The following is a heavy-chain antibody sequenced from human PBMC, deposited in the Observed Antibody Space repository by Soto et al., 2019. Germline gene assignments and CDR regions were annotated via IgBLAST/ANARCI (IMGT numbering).Heavy chain of an antibody. D-gene: IGHD2-15*01. CDR3: ATLLDR. CDR1: GGSISSGGYS. Sequence: QLQLQESGSGLVKPSQTLSLTCAVSGGSISSGGYSWSWIRQRPGKGLERIGYIYHSGSTYYNPSLTSRVTITADRSKKQCSLKLSSVTSADTAVDYCATLLDRWGQGTLVTVSS. J-gene: IGHJ5*02. CDR2: IYHSGST. V-gene: IGHV4-30-2*01.